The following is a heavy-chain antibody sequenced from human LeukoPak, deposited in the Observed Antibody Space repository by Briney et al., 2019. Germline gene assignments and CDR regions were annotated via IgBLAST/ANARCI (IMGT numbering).Heavy chain of an antibody. Sequence: GGSLRLSCAASGFTFSSYSMNWVRQAPGKGLEWVSSISSSSSYIYYADSVKGRFTISRDNAKNSLYLQMNSLRAEDTAVYYCAQGCSSTSCYPYYYYYYMDVWGKGTTVTVSS. V-gene: IGHV3-21*01. D-gene: IGHD2-2*01. CDR1: GFTFSSYS. CDR2: ISSSSSYI. CDR3: AQGCSSTSCYPYYYYYYMDV. J-gene: IGHJ6*03.